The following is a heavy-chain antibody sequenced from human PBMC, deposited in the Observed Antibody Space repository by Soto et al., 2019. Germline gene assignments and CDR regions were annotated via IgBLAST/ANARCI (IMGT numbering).Heavy chain of an antibody. J-gene: IGHJ5*02. Sequence: EVQLLESGGGLVQPGGSLRLSCAASGFTFSSYAMSWVRQAPGKGLEWVSAISGSGGSTYYADSVKGRFTISRDNSKNTLYLQMNSLRAEDTAVYYCAKASYYYGSGSNWFDPWCQGTLVTVSS. CDR2: ISGSGGST. V-gene: IGHV3-23*01. CDR1: GFTFSSYA. CDR3: AKASYYYGSGSNWFDP. D-gene: IGHD3-10*01.